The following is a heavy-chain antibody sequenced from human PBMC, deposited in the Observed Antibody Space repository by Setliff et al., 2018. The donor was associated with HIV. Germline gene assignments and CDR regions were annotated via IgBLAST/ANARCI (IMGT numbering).Heavy chain of an antibody. CDR1: GGSIRSSSSY. CDR3: ARHLYSGYDSGIIPYYYYYYMDV. J-gene: IGHJ6*03. D-gene: IGHD5-12*01. CDR2: IYYGGST. Sequence: SETLSLTCTVSGGSIRSSSSYWGWIRQPPGKGLEWIGIIYYGGSTYYHPSLRSRVTMSVDTSKNQFSLKLRSVTAADTAVYYCARHLYSGYDSGIIPYYYYYYMDVWGKGSTVTVSS. V-gene: IGHV4-39*01.